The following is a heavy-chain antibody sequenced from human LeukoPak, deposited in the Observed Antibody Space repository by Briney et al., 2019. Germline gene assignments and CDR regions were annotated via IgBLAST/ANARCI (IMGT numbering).Heavy chain of an antibody. CDR3: ARDSGFLDAFDI. D-gene: IGHD3-22*01. J-gene: IGHJ3*02. Sequence: GASVKVSCKASGYTFTGYYMHWVRQAPGQGLEWMGWINPNSGGTNYVQKFQGRVTMTRDTSISTAYMELSRLRSDDTAVYYCARDSGFLDAFDIWGQGTMVTVSS. V-gene: IGHV1-2*02. CDR1: GYTFTGYY. CDR2: INPNSGGT.